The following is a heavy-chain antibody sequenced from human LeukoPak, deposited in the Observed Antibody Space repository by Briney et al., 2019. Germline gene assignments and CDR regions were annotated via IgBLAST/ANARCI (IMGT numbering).Heavy chain of an antibody. J-gene: IGHJ4*02. D-gene: IGHD4-17*01. CDR2: IIPIFGTA. CDR1: GGTFSSYA. V-gene: IGHV1-69*05. CDR3: ASGGYGDYYFDY. Sequence: SVKVSCKASGGTFSSYAISWVRQAPGQGREWMGGIIPIFGTANYAQKFQGRVTIITDDSTSTAYMELSSLRSEDTAVYYCASGGYGDYYFDYGGQGTLVTVSS.